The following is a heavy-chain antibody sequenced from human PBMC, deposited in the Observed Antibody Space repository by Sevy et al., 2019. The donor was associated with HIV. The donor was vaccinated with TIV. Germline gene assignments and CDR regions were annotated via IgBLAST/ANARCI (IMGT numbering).Heavy chain of an antibody. CDR2: IYHSGST. V-gene: IGHV4-38-2*01. J-gene: IGHJ6*02. CDR1: GYSISSGYY. Sequence: SETLSLTCAVSGYSISSGYYWGWIRQPPGKGLEWIGSIYHSGSTYYNPSLKSRVTISVDTSKNQFSLKLSYVTAADTAVYYCARVRGYDFWSGYYPWYYYYGMDVWGQGTTVTVSS. CDR3: ARVRGYDFWSGYYPWYYYYGMDV. D-gene: IGHD3-3*01.